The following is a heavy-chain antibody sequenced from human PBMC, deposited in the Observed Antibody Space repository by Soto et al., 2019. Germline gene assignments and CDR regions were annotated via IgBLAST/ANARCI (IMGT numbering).Heavy chain of an antibody. CDR3: AREGYCSSGSCALYSHEYFGMDV. CDR2: ISTYNGNT. CDR1: GYTFDRYG. J-gene: IGHJ6*02. V-gene: IGHV1-18*01. D-gene: IGHD2-15*01. Sequence: QVQLVQSGAEVKKPGASVKVSCKASGYTFDRYGISWVRQAPGQVLEWMGWISTYNGNTNYAQKLNGRVTMTTDTFTSTAYMELRSLTSDDTAVYYCAREGYCSSGSCALYSHEYFGMDVWGQGTTVTVSS.